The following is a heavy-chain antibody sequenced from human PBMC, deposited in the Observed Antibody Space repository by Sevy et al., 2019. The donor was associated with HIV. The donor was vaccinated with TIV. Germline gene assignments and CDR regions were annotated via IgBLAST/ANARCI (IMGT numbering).Heavy chain of an antibody. Sequence: QLGGSLRLSCAASGFTFNSYAMSWVRQSPGKGLEWVSSISDSGKTTYYADSVKGRFTISRDNSKNTLHLQMNNLTAEDMAIYFCAKNGAPFYGEFDYWGQGTLVTVSS. CDR2: ISDSGKTT. CDR1: GFTFNSYA. J-gene: IGHJ4*02. CDR3: AKNGAPFYGEFDY. V-gene: IGHV3-23*01. D-gene: IGHD4-17*01.